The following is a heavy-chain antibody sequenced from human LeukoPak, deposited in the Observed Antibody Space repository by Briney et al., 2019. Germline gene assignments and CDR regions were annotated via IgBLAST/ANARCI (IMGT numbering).Heavy chain of an antibody. J-gene: IGHJ3*02. Sequence: GASVKVSCKVSGYTLTELSMHWVRQAPGKGLEWMGGFDPEDGETIYAQKFQGRVTITADESTSTAYMELSSLRSEDTAVYYCARDLRYCSSTSCYNDAFDIWGQGTMVTVSS. D-gene: IGHD2-2*01. CDR2: FDPEDGET. CDR3: ARDLRYCSSTSCYNDAFDI. V-gene: IGHV1-24*01. CDR1: GYTLTELS.